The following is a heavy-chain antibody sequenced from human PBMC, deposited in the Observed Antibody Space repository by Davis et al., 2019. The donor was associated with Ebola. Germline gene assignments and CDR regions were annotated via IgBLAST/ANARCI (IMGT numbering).Heavy chain of an antibody. CDR1: GFTFSTYS. D-gene: IGHD3-22*01. J-gene: IGHJ6*04. V-gene: IGHV3-21*01. CDR2: ISSSSSYI. CDR3: AKDHYYYDSNLYGMDV. Sequence: GESLKISCAASGFTFSTYSMNWVRQAPGKGLEWVSSISSSSSYIYYADSVKGRFTISRDNSKNTLYLEMDSLKAEDTAVYYCAKDHYYYDSNLYGMDVWGKGTPVSVSS.